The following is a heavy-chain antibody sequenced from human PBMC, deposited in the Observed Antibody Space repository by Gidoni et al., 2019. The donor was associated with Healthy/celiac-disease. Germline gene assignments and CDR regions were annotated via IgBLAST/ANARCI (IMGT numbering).Heavy chain of an antibody. CDR1: GFTFSSYA. CDR3: ARDDTMIVVVMPGY. CDR2: ISYDGSNK. Sequence: QVQLVESGGGVVQPGRSLSLSCAASGFTFSSYAMHWVRQAPGKGLEWVAVISYDGSNKYYADSVKGRFTISRDNSKNTLYLQMNSLRAEDTAVYYCARDDTMIVVVMPGYWGQGTLVTVSS. D-gene: IGHD3-22*01. J-gene: IGHJ4*02. V-gene: IGHV3-30-3*01.